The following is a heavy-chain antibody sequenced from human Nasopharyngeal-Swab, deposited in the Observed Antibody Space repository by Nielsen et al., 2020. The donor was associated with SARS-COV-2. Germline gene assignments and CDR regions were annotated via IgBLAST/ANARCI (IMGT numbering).Heavy chain of an antibody. CDR1: GFTFSSYE. CDR2: ISSSGSTI. CDR3: AREGGLLWFGESPEGGWFDP. J-gene: IGHJ5*02. Sequence: GGSLRLPCAASGFTFSSYEMNWVRQAPGKGLEWVSYISSSGSTIYYADSVKGRFTISRDNAKNSLYLQMNSLRAEDTAVYYCAREGGLLWFGESPEGGWFDPWGQGTLVTVSS. D-gene: IGHD3-10*01. V-gene: IGHV3-48*03.